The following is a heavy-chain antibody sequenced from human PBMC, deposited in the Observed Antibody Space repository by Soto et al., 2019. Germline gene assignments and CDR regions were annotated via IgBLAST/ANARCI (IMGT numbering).Heavy chain of an antibody. J-gene: IGHJ4*02. D-gene: IGHD1-1*01. Sequence: SETLSLTCTVSGGSISSSSYYWGWIRQPPGKGLEWIGSIYYSGSTYYNPSLKSRVTISVDTSKNQFSLKLSSVTAADTAVYYCGRHYPIGNNWNYFDYWGQGTLVTVSS. CDR3: GRHYPIGNNWNYFDY. CDR1: GGSISSSSYY. CDR2: IYYSGST. V-gene: IGHV4-39*01.